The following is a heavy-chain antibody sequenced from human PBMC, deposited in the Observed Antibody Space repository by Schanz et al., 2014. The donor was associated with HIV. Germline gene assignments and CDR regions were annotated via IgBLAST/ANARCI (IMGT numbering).Heavy chain of an antibody. D-gene: IGHD6-13*01. CDR3: ARDPEGIAAAGSDY. V-gene: IGHV1-18*01. CDR2: ISAYNGNT. Sequence: QVQLVQSGAEVKKPGASVKVSCKASVYTFTSYGISWVRQAPGQGLEWMGWISAYNGNTNYAPKFQGRVTMTSDTSTTTVYMELRSLRSDDRAVYYCARDPEGIAAAGSDYWGQGTLVTVSS. CDR1: VYTFTSYG. J-gene: IGHJ4*02.